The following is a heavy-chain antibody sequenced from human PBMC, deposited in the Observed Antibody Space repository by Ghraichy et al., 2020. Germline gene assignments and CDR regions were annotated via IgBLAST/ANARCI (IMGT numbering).Heavy chain of an antibody. CDR1: GFTFSSYA. CDR2: ISGSGGST. D-gene: IGHD3-10*01. CDR3: AKGRYGSGKGERYFDY. V-gene: IGHV3-23*01. J-gene: IGHJ4*02. Sequence: GGSLRLSCAASGFTFSSYAMSWVRQAPGKGLEWVSAISGSGGSTYYADSVKGRFTISRDNSKNTLYLQMNSLRAEDTAVYYCAKGRYGSGKGERYFDYWGQGTLVTVSS.